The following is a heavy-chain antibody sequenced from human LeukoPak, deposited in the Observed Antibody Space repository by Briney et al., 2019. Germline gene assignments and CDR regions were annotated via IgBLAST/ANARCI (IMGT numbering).Heavy chain of an antibody. CDR1: GDSISNYY. J-gene: IGHJ2*01. Sequence: SETLSLTCTVSGDSISNYYWSWIRQPAGKGLEWIGRIYTSGSTNYNPSLKSRVTISVDTSKNQFSLKLSSVTAADTAVYYCARSGIAAANPYWYFDLWGRGTLVTVSS. D-gene: IGHD6-13*01. CDR3: ARSGIAAANPYWYFDL. V-gene: IGHV4-4*07. CDR2: IYTSGST.